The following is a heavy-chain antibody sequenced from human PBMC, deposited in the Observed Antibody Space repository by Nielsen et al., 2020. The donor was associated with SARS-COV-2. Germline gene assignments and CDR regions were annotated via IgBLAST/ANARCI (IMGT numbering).Heavy chain of an antibody. CDR1: GGSVSSNDW. Sequence: GSLRLSCAVSGGSVSSNDWWTWVRQSPGKGLEWIGEVSHSGSINYNPSLMSRVTLSMDKSKRQFSLRLTSVSAADTAVYFCARGDLVVVPSPILGLGPFFYYFYLDVWGKGTTVIVSS. V-gene: IGHV4-4*01. CDR2: VSHSGSI. CDR3: ARGDLVVVPSPILGLGPFFYYFYLDV. J-gene: IGHJ6*03. D-gene: IGHD2-2*01.